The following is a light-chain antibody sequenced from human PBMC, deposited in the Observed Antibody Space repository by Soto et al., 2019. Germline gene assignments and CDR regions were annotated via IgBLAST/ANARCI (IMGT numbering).Light chain of an antibody. Sequence: PGESSTLSCRASGSVSSYLAWYQQTLGQAPRLLIYDTSTRATGIPARFSGSGSGTEFTLTISSLQSEDFAVYYCQQYNNWPPITFGQGTRLEIK. CDR3: QQYNNWPPIT. CDR1: GSVSSY. J-gene: IGKJ5*01. V-gene: IGKV3-15*01. CDR2: DTS.